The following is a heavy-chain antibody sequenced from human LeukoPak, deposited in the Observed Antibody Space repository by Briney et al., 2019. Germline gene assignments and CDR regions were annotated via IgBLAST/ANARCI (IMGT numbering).Heavy chain of an antibody. Sequence: SETLSLTCTVSGGSISPYYWTWIRQPPGKELEWIGYMSYRGSTNYNPSLKSRVTISVDTSENQFSLKLTSVTAADTAVYYCARHDSSGYTYFYYWGQGTLVTVSS. D-gene: IGHD3-22*01. CDR1: GGSISPYY. V-gene: IGHV4-59*01. J-gene: IGHJ4*02. CDR3: ARHDSSGYTYFYY. CDR2: MSYRGST.